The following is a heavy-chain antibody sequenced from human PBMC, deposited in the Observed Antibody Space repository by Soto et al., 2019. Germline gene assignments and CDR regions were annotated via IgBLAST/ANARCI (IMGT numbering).Heavy chain of an antibody. CDR3: ARDLLAVAGTPYYYYGMDV. Sequence: QTGGSLRLSCAASGFTFSSYAMHWVRQAPGKGLEWVAVISYDGSNKYYADSVKGRFTISRDNSKNTLYLQMNSLRAEDTAVYYCARDLLAVAGTPYYYYGMDVWGQGTTVTVSS. V-gene: IGHV3-30-3*01. CDR2: ISYDGSNK. D-gene: IGHD6-19*01. CDR1: GFTFSSYA. J-gene: IGHJ6*02.